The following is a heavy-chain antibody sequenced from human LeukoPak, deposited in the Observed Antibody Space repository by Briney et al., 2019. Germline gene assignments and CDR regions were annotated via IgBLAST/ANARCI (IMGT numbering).Heavy chain of an antibody. J-gene: IGHJ6*04. CDR1: GGSFSGYY. D-gene: IGHD1-1*01. CDR3: ARGLKTGTTGYYGMDV. Sequence: PSETLSLTCAVYGGSFSGYYWSWIRQPPGKGLEWIGEINHSGSTNYNPSLKSRVTISVDTSKNQFSLKLSSMTAADTAVYYCARGLKTGTTGYYGMDVWGKGTTVTVSS. V-gene: IGHV4-34*01. CDR2: INHSGST.